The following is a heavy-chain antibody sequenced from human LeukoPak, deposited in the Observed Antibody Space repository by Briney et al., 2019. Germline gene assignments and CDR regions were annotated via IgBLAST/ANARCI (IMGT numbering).Heavy chain of an antibody. CDR2: IKPNSGGT. Sequence: ASVKVSCKASGYTFTGYYMHWVRQAPGQGLEWMGRIKPNSGGTNYAQKFQGRVTMSRDTSISTAYMELSRLRSDDTAVYYCARAGRPSGLDYWGQATLVSVCS. D-gene: IGHD1-26*01. J-gene: IGHJ4*02. V-gene: IGHV1-2*06. CDR1: GYTFTGYY. CDR3: ARAGRPSGLDY.